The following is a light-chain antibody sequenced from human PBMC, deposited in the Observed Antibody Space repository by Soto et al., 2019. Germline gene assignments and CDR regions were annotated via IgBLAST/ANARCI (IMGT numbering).Light chain of an antibody. J-gene: IGLJ3*02. V-gene: IGLV1-51*01. CDR3: ATWDTSLGVGV. CDR1: SYNIGSND. Sequence: QSALRQPASVSGAPGQKATVSCYGNSYNIGSNDVSWYQHLPGTAPKLLIYDNDQRASGVPDRFSGFKSGTSATLAISGLQTGDEADYYCATWDTSLGVGVFGWGTKVTVL. CDR2: DND.